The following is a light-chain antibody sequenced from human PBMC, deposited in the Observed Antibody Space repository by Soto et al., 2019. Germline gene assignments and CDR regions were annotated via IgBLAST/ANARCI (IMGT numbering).Light chain of an antibody. CDR3: QQYAGSPKT. CDR1: QSVSSNY. CDR2: GAS. V-gene: IGKV3-20*01. J-gene: IGKJ1*01. Sequence: ESVLTQSPGTLSLSPGERATLSCRASQSVSSNYLAWYQQKPGQAPRLLIYGASSRATGIPYRFSGSGSGTDFTLTISRLEPEDFAVYYCQQYAGSPKTFGQGTKVEIK.